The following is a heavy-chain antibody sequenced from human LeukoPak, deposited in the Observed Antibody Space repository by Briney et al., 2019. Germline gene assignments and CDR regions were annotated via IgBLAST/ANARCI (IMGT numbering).Heavy chain of an antibody. D-gene: IGHD5-18*01. V-gene: IGHV3-66*01. Sequence: GGSLRLSCAASGFTFSSYGMHWVRQAPGKGLEWVSAIYSGDSTQYADSVKGRFTISRDNSKNTLYLQMNSLRVDDTAVYYCARAWTGYSYGDYWGQGTLVTVSS. J-gene: IGHJ4*02. CDR1: GFTFSSYG. CDR2: IYSGDST. CDR3: ARAWTGYSYGDY.